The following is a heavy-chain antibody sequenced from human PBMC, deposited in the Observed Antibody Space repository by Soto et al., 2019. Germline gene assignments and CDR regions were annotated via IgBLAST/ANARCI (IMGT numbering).Heavy chain of an antibody. J-gene: IGHJ4*02. V-gene: IGHV1-18*01. CDR1: GCTFTSYG. CDR3: ARDLRGNPGY. CDR2: IRAYNGNT. D-gene: IGHD4-4*01. Sequence: QVQLVQSGPEVKKPGASVKVSCKASGCTFTSYGISWVRQAPGQGLEWMGWIRAYNGNTNYAQKLXGXVXMXXDTSTSTAYMELRSLRSDDTAVYYCARDLRGNPGYWGQGTLVTFSS.